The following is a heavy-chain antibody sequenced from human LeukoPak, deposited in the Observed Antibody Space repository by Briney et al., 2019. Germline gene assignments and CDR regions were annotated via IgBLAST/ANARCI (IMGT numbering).Heavy chain of an antibody. V-gene: IGHV4-59*12. CDR1: GGSISSYY. Sequence: PSETLSLTCTVSGGSISSYYWSWIRQPPGKGLEWIGYIYYSGSTNYIPSLKSRVTISVDTSKNQFSLKLTSVTAADTAVYYCASKTGGGIFDIWGQGTKVTVSS. CDR3: ASKTGGGIFDI. CDR2: IYYSGST. D-gene: IGHD1-14*01. J-gene: IGHJ3*02.